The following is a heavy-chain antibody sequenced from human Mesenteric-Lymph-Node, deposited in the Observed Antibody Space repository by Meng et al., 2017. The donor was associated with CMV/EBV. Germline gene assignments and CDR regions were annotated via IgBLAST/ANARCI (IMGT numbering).Heavy chain of an antibody. CDR2: INAGNGNT. CDR3: ARETSIAAAAAFDY. D-gene: IGHD6-13*01. Sequence: KAYGYTFTSYAMHWVRQAPGQRLEWMGWINAGNGNTKYSQKFQGRVTITRDTSASTAYMELSSLRSEDTAVYYCARETSIAAAAAFDYWGQGTLVTVSS. J-gene: IGHJ4*02. V-gene: IGHV1-3*01. CDR1: GYTFTSYA.